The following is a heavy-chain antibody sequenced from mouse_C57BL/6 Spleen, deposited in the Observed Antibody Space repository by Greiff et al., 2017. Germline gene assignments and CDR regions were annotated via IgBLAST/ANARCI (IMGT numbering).Heavy chain of an antibody. V-gene: IGHV1-80*01. J-gene: IGHJ4*01. CDR1: GYAFSSYW. CDR3: ARFRIYYGNYDYAMDY. D-gene: IGHD2-1*01. CDR2: ISPGDGDT. Sequence: VQLQQSGAELVKPGASVKISCKASGYAFSSYWMNWVKQRPGKGLEWIGQISPGDGDTNYNGKFKGKATLTADKSSSTAYMQLSSLTSEDSAVXFGARFRIYYGNYDYAMDYWGQGTSVTVSS.